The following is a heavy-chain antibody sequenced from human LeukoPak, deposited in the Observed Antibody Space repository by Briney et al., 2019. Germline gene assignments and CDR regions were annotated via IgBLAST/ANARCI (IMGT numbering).Heavy chain of an antibody. CDR1: GGSISSSSYY. CDR2: MYYSGST. V-gene: IGHV4-39*01. J-gene: IGHJ4*02. Sequence: KASETLSLTCTVSGGSISSSSYYWGWIRQPPGKGLEWIGSMYYSGSTYYNPSLKSRVTISVDTSKNQFSLKLSSVTAADTAVYYCARQVQWLDYWGQGTLVTVSS. D-gene: IGHD6-19*01. CDR3: ARQVQWLDY.